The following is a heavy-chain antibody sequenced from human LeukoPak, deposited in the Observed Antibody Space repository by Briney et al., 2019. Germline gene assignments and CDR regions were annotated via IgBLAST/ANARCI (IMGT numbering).Heavy chain of an antibody. CDR3: ARVGSGSYYKDY. CDR1: GFTFSSYS. Sequence: PGGSLRLSCAASGFTFSSYSMNWVRQAPGKGLEWVSSISSSSSYIYYADSVKGRFTISRDNAKNTLYLQMNSLRAEDTAVYYCARVGSGSYYKDYWGQGTLVTVSS. J-gene: IGHJ4*02. CDR2: ISSSSSYI. V-gene: IGHV3-21*01. D-gene: IGHD3-10*01.